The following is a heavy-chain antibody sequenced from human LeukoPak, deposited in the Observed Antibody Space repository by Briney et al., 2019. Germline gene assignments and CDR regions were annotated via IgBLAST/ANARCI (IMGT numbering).Heavy chain of an antibody. V-gene: IGHV4-59*08. CDR2: IHSSGST. J-gene: IGHJ6*03. CDR1: GGSISSYY. D-gene: IGHD3-22*01. CDR3: ARHSSGYPNYYYFYMDI. Sequence: SETLSLTCTVSGGSISSYYWSWIRQPPGKGLEWIGYIHSSGSTNYNPSLTSRVTLSAETSKNQFSLRLSSVTAADTALYYCARHSSGYPNYYYFYMDIWGKGATVTVSS.